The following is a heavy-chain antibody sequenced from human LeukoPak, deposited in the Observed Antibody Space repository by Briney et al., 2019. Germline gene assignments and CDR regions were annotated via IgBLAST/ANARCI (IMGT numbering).Heavy chain of an antibody. V-gene: IGHV1-24*01. D-gene: IGHD3-9*01. Sequence: ASVKVSCKVSGYTLTELSMHWVRQAPGKGLEWMGVFDPEDGETIYAQKFQGRVTMTEDTSTDTAYMELSSLGSEDTAVYYCATGALRYFDWLNHRHSYFDYWGQGTLVTVSS. CDR3: ATGALRYFDWLNHRHSYFDY. CDR2: FDPEDGET. CDR1: GYTLTELS. J-gene: IGHJ4*02.